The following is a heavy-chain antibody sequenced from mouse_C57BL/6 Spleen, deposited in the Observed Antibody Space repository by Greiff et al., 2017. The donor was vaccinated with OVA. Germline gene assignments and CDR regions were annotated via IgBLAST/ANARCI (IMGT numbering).Heavy chain of an antibody. CDR2: ISDGGSYT. D-gene: IGHD3-2*02. J-gene: IGHJ2*01. CDR3: ARDSSGWDY. V-gene: IGHV5-4*01. CDR1: GFTFSSYA. Sequence: EVHLVESGGGLVKPGGSLKLSCAASGFTFSSYAMSWVRQTPEKRLEWVATISDGGSYTYYPDNVKGRFTISRDNAKNNLYLQMSHLKSEDTAMYYCARDSSGWDYWGQGTTLTVSS.